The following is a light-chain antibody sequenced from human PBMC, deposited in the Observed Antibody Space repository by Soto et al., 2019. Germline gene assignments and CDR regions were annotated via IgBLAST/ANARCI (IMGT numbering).Light chain of an antibody. CDR3: QQYSSYSLYT. CDR2: DAS. Sequence: DIQMTQSPSTLSASVGDRVTITGRASQSISGWLAWFQQKPGKAPKLLIYDASTLESGVPSRFSGSGSGTQFTLTISSLQPDDFATYFCQQYSSYSLYTFGQGTKLEI. J-gene: IGKJ2*01. CDR1: QSISGW. V-gene: IGKV1-5*01.